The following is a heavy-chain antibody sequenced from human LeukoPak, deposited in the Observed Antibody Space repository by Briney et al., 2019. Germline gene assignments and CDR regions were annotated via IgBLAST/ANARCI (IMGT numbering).Heavy chain of an antibody. Sequence: SETLSLTCTVSGYSINSGYYWGWIRQPPGKGLEWIGSIYHSGSTYYNPSLKSRVTISLDTPKKQFSLKLTSVTAADTAVYYCAAALVVAGLTDWGQGTLVTVSS. CDR3: AAALVVAGLTD. CDR1: GYSINSGYY. J-gene: IGHJ4*02. CDR2: IYHSGST. D-gene: IGHD6-19*01. V-gene: IGHV4-38-2*02.